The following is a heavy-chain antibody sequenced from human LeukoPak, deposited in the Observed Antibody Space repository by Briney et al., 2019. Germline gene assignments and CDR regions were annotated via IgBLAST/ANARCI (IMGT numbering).Heavy chain of an antibody. CDR2: INHSGST. D-gene: IGHD6-19*01. V-gene: IGHV4-34*01. Sequence: SETLSLTCAVYGGSFSGYYWSWLRQPPGKGLEWIGEINHSGSTNYNPSLKSRVTISVDTSKNQFSLKLSSVTAADTAVYYCARPIAVAGTGWFDPWGQGTLVTVSS. CDR1: GGSFSGYY. CDR3: ARPIAVAGTGWFDP. J-gene: IGHJ5*02.